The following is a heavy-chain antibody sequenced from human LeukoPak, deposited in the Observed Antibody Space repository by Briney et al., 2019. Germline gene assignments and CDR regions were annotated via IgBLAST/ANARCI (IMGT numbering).Heavy chain of an antibody. V-gene: IGHV3-48*03. Sequence: PGGSLRLSCAASGFTLSSYEMNWVRQAPGKGLEWVSCISSSGSTIYYADSVKGRFTISRDNAKNSLYLQMNSLRAEDTAVYYCAREGAEGGRYGSGSYSGFDYWGQGTLVTVSS. J-gene: IGHJ4*02. CDR1: GFTLSSYE. CDR3: AREGAEGGRYGSGSYSGFDY. D-gene: IGHD3-10*01. CDR2: ISSSGSTI.